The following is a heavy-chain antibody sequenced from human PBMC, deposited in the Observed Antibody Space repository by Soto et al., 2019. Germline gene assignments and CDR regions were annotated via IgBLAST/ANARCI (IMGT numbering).Heavy chain of an antibody. CDR1: GGSISSYY. D-gene: IGHD3-22*01. J-gene: IGHJ4*02. CDR3: ARVGYYDSSGYYLWYFDY. V-gene: IGHV4-59*01. CDR2: IYYSGST. Sequence: SETLSLTGTVSGGSISSYYWSWIRQPPGKGLEWIGYIYYSGSTNYNPSLKSRVTISVDTSKNQFSLKLSSVTAADTAVYYCARVGYYDSSGYYLWYFDYWGQGTLVTVSS.